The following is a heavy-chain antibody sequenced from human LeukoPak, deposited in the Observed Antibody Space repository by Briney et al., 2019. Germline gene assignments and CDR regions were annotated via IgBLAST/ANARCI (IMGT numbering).Heavy chain of an antibody. CDR1: GGTFSNYA. V-gene: IGHV1-69*13. Sequence: PKASVKVSCKASGGTFSNYAINWVRQAPGQGLEWMGGIIPIFSTAHYAQKFQGRVTITADEFTSTAYMELSSLRAEDTAVYYCARGWLAETTVVTPYNYWGQGTLVTVSS. D-gene: IGHD4-23*01. CDR3: ARGWLAETTVVTPYNY. J-gene: IGHJ4*02. CDR2: IIPIFSTA.